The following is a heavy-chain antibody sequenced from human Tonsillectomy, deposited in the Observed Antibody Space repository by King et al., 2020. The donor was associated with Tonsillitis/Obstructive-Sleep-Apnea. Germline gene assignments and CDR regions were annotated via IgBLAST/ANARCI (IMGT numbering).Heavy chain of an antibody. CDR1: AYTFSDYY. V-gene: IGHV1-2*02. Sequence: VQLVESGAEVKKPGASVKVSCKASAYTFSDYYIHWVRQAPGQGLEWMGWINPDSGGTNFARTFQGRDTMTRHTSTSTAYMERSSLRSGDTAVYYCARGLGTGAYWYFDLWGRGTLVTVSS. CDR2: INPDSGGT. CDR3: ARGLGTGAYWYFDL. J-gene: IGHJ2*01. D-gene: IGHD3-16*01.